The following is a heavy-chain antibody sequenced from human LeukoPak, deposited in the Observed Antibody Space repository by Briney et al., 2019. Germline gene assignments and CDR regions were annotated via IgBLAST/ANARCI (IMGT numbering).Heavy chain of an antibody. CDR1: GFTFSSYE. J-gene: IGHJ3*02. CDR2: ISSSGSTI. CDR3: ARESALYDFWSGYYPPYDAFDI. Sequence: GGSLRLSCAASGFTFSSYEMNWVRQAPGKGLGWVSYISSSGSTIYYADSVKGRFTISRDNAKNSLYLQMNSLRAEDTAVYYCARESALYDFWSGYYPPYDAFDIWGQGTMVTVSS. D-gene: IGHD3-3*01. V-gene: IGHV3-48*03.